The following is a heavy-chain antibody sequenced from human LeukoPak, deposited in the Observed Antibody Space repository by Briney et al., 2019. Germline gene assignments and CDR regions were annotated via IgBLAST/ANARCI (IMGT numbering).Heavy chain of an antibody. V-gene: IGHV4-59*12. J-gene: IGHJ4*02. CDR3: ARVGRYSYAFDY. CDR1: GGSISSYY. CDR2: IYYSGST. D-gene: IGHD5-18*01. Sequence: SETLSLTCTVSGGSISSYYWSWIRQPPGKGLEWIGYIYYSGSTNYNPSLKSRVTISVDTSKNQFSLKLSSVTAADTAVYYCARVGRYSYAFDYWGQGTLATVSS.